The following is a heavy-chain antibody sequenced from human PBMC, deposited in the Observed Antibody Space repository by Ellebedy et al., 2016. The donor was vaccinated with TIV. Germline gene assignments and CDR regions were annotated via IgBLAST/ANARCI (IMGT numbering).Heavy chain of an antibody. J-gene: IGHJ5*02. CDR2: INPNSGGT. CDR3: ARDRPPIVVVPAASPVWFDP. V-gene: IGHV1-2*02. Sequence: ASVKVSCXASGYTFTGYYMHWVRQAPGQGLEWMGWINPNSGGTNYAQKFQGRVTMTRDTSISTAYMELSRLRSDDTAVYYCARDRPPIVVVPAASPVWFDPWGQGTLVTVSS. D-gene: IGHD2-2*01. CDR1: GYTFTGYY.